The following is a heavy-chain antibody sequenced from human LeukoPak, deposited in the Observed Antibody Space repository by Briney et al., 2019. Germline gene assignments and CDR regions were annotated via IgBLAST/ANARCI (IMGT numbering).Heavy chain of an antibody. V-gene: IGHV3-15*01. CDR2: IKSNTDGRTT. D-gene: IGHD6-13*01. CDR1: AFTFSNAR. CDR3: TTDLPSSC. J-gene: IGHJ4*02. Sequence: PVGSLTVSCPASAFTFSNARMSWVRHSQGGGLERIGLIKSNTDGRTTDYAAPVKSRFTISRYDSRNTLNLQMNSLKTEDTAVYYCTTDLPSSCWGQGTLVTVSS.